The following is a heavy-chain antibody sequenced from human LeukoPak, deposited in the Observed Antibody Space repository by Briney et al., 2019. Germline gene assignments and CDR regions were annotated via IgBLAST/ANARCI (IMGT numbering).Heavy chain of an antibody. J-gene: IGHJ4*02. CDR3: ARDQGPRGYCSSTSCSSLGY. CDR1: GYTFTSYY. D-gene: IGHD2-2*01. CDR2: ISAYNGNT. Sequence: GASVKVSCKASGYTFTSYYMHWVRQAPGQGLEWMGWISAYNGNTNYAQKLQGRVTMTTDTSTSTAYMELRSLRSDDTAVYYCARDQGPRGYCSSTSCSSLGYWGQGTLVTVSS. V-gene: IGHV1-18*04.